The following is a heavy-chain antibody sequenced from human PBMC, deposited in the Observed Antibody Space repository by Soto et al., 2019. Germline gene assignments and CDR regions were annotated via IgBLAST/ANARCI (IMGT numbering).Heavy chain of an antibody. CDR2: IIPIFGTA. D-gene: IGHD5-12*01. Sequence: PENVSCKASGAPFYSAAIIWVRQAPGQGLEWMGGIIPIFGTANYAQKFQGRVTITADESTSTAYMELSSLRSEDTAVYYCASVDSETNWGQGTLVTVSS. CDR1: GAPFYSAA. V-gene: IGHV1-69*13. CDR3: ASVDSETN. J-gene: IGHJ4*02.